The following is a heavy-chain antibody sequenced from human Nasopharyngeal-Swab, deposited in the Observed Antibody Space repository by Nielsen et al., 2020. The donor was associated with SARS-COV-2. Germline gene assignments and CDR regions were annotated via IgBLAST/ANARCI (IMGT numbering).Heavy chain of an antibody. CDR3: ARGQGPRHYYDSSGYYYDILGRGYYFDY. Sequence: RQATGKGLEWLREINHSGSTNYNPSLKSRVTTSVDTSKNQFSLKLSSVTAADTAVYYCARGQGPRHYYDSSGYYYDILGRGYYFDYWGQGTLVTVSS. J-gene: IGHJ4*02. CDR2: INHSGST. D-gene: IGHD3-22*01. V-gene: IGHV4-34*01.